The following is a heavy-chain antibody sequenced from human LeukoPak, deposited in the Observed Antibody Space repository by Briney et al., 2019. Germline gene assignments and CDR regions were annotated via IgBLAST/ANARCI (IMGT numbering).Heavy chain of an antibody. CDR2: IYYSGST. CDR3: ARHQDYGGYPLDY. D-gene: IGHD4-17*01. V-gene: IGHV4-59*08. J-gene: IGHJ4*02. Sequence: SETLSLTCTVPGGSISDYYWSWIRQPPGKGLEWIAYIYYSGSTNYNPSLKSRVTISVDTSKNQFSLKLSSVTAADTAVYYCARHQDYGGYPLDYWGQGTLVTVSS. CDR1: GGSISDYY.